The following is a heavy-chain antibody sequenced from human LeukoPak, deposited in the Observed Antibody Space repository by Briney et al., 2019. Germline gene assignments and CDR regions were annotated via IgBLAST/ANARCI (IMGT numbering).Heavy chain of an antibody. CDR2: IYPGDSDT. D-gene: IGHD6-19*01. V-gene: IGHV5-51*01. CDR1: GYSFTSYW. CDR3: ASAAGDSSGWYVY. Sequence: GESLKISCKGSGYSFTSYWIGWVRQMPGKGLEWMEIIYPGDSDTRYSPSFQGQVTSSADKSISTACLQWSSLKASDTAMYYCASAAGDSSGWYVYWGQGTLVTVSS. J-gene: IGHJ4*02.